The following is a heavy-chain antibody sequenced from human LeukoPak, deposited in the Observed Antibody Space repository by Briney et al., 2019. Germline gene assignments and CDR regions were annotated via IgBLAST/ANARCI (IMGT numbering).Heavy chain of an antibody. CDR3: ATGLVGGEVLGSYFDY. CDR1: GGTFSSYA. D-gene: IGHD1-26*01. CDR2: IIPIFGTA. Sequence: SSVKVSCKASGGTFSSYAISWVRQAPGQGLEWMGGIIPIFGTANYAQKFQGRVTITADESTSTDYMELSSLRSEDTAVYYCATGLVGGEVLGSYFDYWGQGTLVTVSS. J-gene: IGHJ4*02. V-gene: IGHV1-69*01.